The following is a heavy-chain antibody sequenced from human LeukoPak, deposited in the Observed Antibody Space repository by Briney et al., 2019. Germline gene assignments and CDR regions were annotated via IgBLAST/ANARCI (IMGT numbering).Heavy chain of an antibody. Sequence: SETLSLTCTVSGGSISSYYWSWIRQPAGKGLEWIGRIYTSGSTNYNPSLKSRVTMSVDTSKNQFSLELSSETAADTAVYYCARDEVGAHDASDIWGQGTMVTVSS. CDR1: GGSISSYY. V-gene: IGHV4-4*07. J-gene: IGHJ3*02. CDR2: IYTSGST. D-gene: IGHD1-26*01. CDR3: ARDEVGAHDASDI.